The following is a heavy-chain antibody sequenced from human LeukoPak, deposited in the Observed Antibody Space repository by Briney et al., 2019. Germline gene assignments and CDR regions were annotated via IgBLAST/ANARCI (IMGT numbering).Heavy chain of an antibody. CDR1: DYSISSGYY. V-gene: IGHV4-61*01. CDR3: ARIRYGSGSYYPDY. CDR2: IYYSGSA. D-gene: IGHD3-10*01. J-gene: IGHJ4*02. Sequence: PSETLSLTCSVSDYSISSGYYWGWIRQPPGKGLEWIGYIYYSGSANYNPSLKSRVTISVDTSKNQFSLKLSSVTAADTAVYYCARIRYGSGSYYPDYWGQGTLVTVSS.